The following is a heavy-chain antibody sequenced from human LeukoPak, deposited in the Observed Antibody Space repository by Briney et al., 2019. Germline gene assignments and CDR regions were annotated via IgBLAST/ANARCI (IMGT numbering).Heavy chain of an antibody. D-gene: IGHD6-13*01. CDR2: IYYSGST. V-gene: IGHV4-39*07. J-gene: IGHJ6*03. CDR3: ARGAHSTGYSSSWGLNYYYYYMDV. Sequence: SSETLSLTCTVSGGSISSSSYYWGWIRQPPGKGLEWIGSIYYSGSTYYNPSLKSRVTISVDTSKNQFSLKLSSVTAADTAVYYCARGAHSTGYSSSWGLNYYYYYMDVWGKGTTVTVSS. CDR1: GGSISSSSYY.